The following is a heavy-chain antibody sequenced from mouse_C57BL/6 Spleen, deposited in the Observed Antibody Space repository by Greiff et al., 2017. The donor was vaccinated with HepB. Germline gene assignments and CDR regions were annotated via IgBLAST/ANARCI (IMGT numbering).Heavy chain of an antibody. CDR2: ILPGSGST. Sequence: QVQLQQSDAELMKPGASVKLSCKASGYTFTGYWIDWVKQRPEHGLEWIGEILPGSGSTNYNEKFKGKATFTADKSSNTAYMQLSSLTSEDSAIYYCARDLGDCAGMDYWGQGTLVTVSA. V-gene: IGHV1-9*01. J-gene: IGHJ4*01. CDR1: GYTFTGYW. D-gene: IGHD2-13*01. CDR3: ARDLGDCAGMDY.